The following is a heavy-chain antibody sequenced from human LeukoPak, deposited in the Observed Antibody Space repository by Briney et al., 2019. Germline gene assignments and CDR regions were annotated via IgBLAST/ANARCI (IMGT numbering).Heavy chain of an antibody. J-gene: IGHJ6*03. CDR2: ISSSSSYI. CDR1: GFTFSSYS. CDR3: ARWSYYYYMDV. Sequence: GGSLRLSCAASGFTFSSYSMNWVRRAPGKGLECVSSISSSSSYIYYADSVKGRFTISRDNAKNSLYLQMNSLRAEDTAVYYCARWSYYYYMDVWGKGTTVTVSS. V-gene: IGHV3-21*01. D-gene: IGHD2-15*01.